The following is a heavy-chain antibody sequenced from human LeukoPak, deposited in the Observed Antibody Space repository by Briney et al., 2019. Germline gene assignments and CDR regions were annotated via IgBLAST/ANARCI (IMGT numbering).Heavy chain of an antibody. Sequence: PGGSLRLSCAASGFTLSNYWMFWVRQAPEKGLEWVANINRDGSVVYYVDSVKGRFTISRDNAKSSLYLQMNSLRADDTALYFCTRDFSPQFSGKYYDAFDMWGQGTMVTVS. CDR3: TRDFSPQFSGKYYDAFDM. CDR1: GFTLSNYW. D-gene: IGHD2/OR15-2a*01. J-gene: IGHJ3*02. V-gene: IGHV3-7*01. CDR2: INRDGSVV.